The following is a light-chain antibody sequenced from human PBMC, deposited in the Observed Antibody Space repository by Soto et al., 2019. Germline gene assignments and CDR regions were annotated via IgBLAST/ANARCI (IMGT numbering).Light chain of an antibody. J-gene: IGKJ2*01. CDR2: WAS. Sequence: DIVLTQSPDSLAVSLGERATINCKSSQSVLYSSNNKNYLAWYQQKPGQPPMLLIYWASTRESGVPDRFSGSGSGTDFTLTISSLQAEDVAVYYCQQCYSVPYTFGQGTKLEIK. CDR3: QQCYSVPYT. CDR1: QSVLYSSNNKNY. V-gene: IGKV4-1*01.